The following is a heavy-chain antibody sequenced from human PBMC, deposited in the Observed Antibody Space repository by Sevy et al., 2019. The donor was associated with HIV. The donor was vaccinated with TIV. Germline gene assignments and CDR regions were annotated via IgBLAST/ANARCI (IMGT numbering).Heavy chain of an antibody. J-gene: IGHJ6*03. CDR2: IYTSGST. CDR3: ARGIVVPAAILSYYYYYYMDV. Sequence: SETLSLTCTVSGGSISSYYWSWIRQPAGKGLEWIGRIYTSGSTNYNPSLKSRVTMSVDTSKNQFSLKRGSVTAADTAVYYCARGIVVPAAILSYYYYYYMDVWGKGTTVTVSS. V-gene: IGHV4-4*07. D-gene: IGHD2-2*01. CDR1: GGSISSYY.